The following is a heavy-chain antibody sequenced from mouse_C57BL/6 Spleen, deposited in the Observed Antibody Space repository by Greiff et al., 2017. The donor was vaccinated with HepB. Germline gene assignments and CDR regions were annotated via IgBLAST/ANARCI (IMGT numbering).Heavy chain of an antibody. CDR1: GYTFTDYY. CDR3: ARAYYSNYEGSFDY. V-gene: IGHV1-19*01. J-gene: IGHJ2*01. D-gene: IGHD2-5*01. Sequence: VHVKQSGPVLVKPGASVKMSCKASGYTFTDYYMNWVKQSHGKSLEWIGVINPYNGGTSYNQKFKGKATLTVDKSSSTAYMELNSLTSEDSAVYYCARAYYSNYEGSFDYWGQGTTLTVSS. CDR2: INPYNGGT.